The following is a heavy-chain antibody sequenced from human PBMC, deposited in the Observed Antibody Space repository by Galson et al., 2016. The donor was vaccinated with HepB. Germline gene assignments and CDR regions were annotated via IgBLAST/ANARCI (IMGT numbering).Heavy chain of an antibody. CDR2: IYYSGST. CDR3: ARRPRITIFGVVIENWFDP. V-gene: IGHV4-39*01. J-gene: IGHJ5*02. D-gene: IGHD3-3*01. Sequence: ETLSLTCIVSGGSISSSNYYWAWIRQPPGKGLEWIGSIYYSGSTYYNPSLKSRVTISVDTSKNQFSLKLSSVTAADTAVFYCARRPRITIFGVVIENWFDPWGQGTLVTVSS. CDR1: GGSISSSNYY.